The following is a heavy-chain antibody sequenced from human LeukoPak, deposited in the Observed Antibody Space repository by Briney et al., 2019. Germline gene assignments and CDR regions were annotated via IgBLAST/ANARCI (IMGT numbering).Heavy chain of an antibody. D-gene: IGHD3-16*01. CDR3: AREDYDGSYYYYGMDV. CDR1: GGSISSYY. Sequence: PSETLSLTCTVSGGSISSYYWSWIRQPPGKGLEWIGYIYYSGSTYYNPSLKSRVTISVDTSKNQFSLKLSSVTAADTAVYYCAREDYDGSYYYYGMDVWGQGTTVTVSS. J-gene: IGHJ6*02. V-gene: IGHV4-4*08. CDR2: IYYSGST.